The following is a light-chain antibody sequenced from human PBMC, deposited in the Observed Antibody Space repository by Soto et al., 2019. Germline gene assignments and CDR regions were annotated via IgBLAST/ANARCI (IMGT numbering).Light chain of an antibody. CDR3: QDSSTSPWP. CDR2: ATS. V-gene: IGKV3-20*01. CDR1: QSVTSTY. Sequence: TQSPGTLSLSPGERATLSCRAVQSVTSTYMAWYQQKPGQAPRLLIYATSFRATGIPDRFRGSGSGTDFTLTISSPEPEDSAVYYCQDSSTSPWPFGQGTKVEIK. J-gene: IGKJ1*01.